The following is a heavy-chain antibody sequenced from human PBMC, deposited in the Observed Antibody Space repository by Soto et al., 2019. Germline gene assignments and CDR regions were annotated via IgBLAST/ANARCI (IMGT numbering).Heavy chain of an antibody. J-gene: IGHJ5*02. Sequence: PSETLSLTCAVYGGSFSGYYWGWIRQPPGKGLEWIGEINHSGSTNYNPSLKSRVTISVDTSKNQFSLKLSSVTAADTAVYYCARGGSSGWYRTVWFDPWGQGTLVTVSS. V-gene: IGHV4-34*01. CDR3: ARGGSSGWYRTVWFDP. CDR1: GGSFSGYY. CDR2: INHSGST. D-gene: IGHD6-19*01.